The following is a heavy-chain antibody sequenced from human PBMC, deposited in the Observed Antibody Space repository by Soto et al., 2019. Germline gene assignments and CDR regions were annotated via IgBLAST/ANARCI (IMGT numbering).Heavy chain of an antibody. Sequence: EAQLLESGGALVQPGGSLRLSCAASGFTFSNYAMPWVRQAPAKGLEWFSAISGSGGGTYYADSVKGRFTISRDNSNKMPDLQMNSLRVEDTAIYYCAKGSAESRPYYFDYWGQGTLVTVSS. J-gene: IGHJ4*02. CDR1: GFTFSNYA. CDR2: ISGSGGGT. V-gene: IGHV3-23*01. D-gene: IGHD3-22*01. CDR3: AKGSAESRPYYFDY.